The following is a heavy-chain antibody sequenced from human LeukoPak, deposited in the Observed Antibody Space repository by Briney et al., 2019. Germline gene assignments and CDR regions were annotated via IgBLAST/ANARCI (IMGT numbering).Heavy chain of an antibody. Sequence: SETLSLTCTVSGDSISTYYWSWIRQPPGKGLEWIGYIYYRVTSDYNPSLKSRVTMSVDMSTRQISLKLSSVTAADTAVYYCAGGFMNSAFDFWGQGTMVPVSS. V-gene: IGHV4-59*01. CDR2: IYYRVTS. CDR3: AGGFMNSAFDF. D-gene: IGHD3-16*01. CDR1: GDSISTYY. J-gene: IGHJ3*01.